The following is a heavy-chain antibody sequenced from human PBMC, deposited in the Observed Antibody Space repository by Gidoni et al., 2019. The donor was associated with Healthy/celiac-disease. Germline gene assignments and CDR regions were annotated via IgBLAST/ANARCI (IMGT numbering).Heavy chain of an antibody. V-gene: IGHV4-61*02. J-gene: IGHJ5*02. D-gene: IGHD3-9*01. CDR2: IYTSGST. CDR3: ARGLTGLSWFDP. Sequence: QVQLQESGPGLVKPSQTLSLTCTVSGGSIRSGSYYWSWIRQPAGKGLEWIGRIYTSGSTNYNPSLKSRVAISLDMSKNQFSLKLSSVTAADTAVYYCARGLTGLSWFDPWGQGTLVTVSS. CDR1: GGSIRSGSYY.